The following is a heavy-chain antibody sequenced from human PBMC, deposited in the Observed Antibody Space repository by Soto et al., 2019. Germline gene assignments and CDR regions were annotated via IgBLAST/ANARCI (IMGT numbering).Heavy chain of an antibody. CDR2: INHSGST. D-gene: IGHD4-17*01. Sequence: QVQLQQWGAGLLKPSETLSLTCAVYGGSFSGYYWSWIRQPPGKGLEWIGEINHSGSTNYNPSLKSRVTISVDTSKNQFSLKLSSVTAADTAVSYCASRDYGGNNWFDPWGQGTLVTVSS. J-gene: IGHJ5*02. CDR1: GGSFSGYY. V-gene: IGHV4-34*01. CDR3: ASRDYGGNNWFDP.